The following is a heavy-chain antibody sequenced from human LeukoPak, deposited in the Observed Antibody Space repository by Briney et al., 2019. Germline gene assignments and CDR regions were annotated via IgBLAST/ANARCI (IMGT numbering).Heavy chain of an antibody. CDR3: VRPYCSASACYASFDY. CDR2: INPNTDGT. D-gene: IGHD2-15*01. Sequence: EASVKVSCTASGGTFSSYAISWVRQAPGQGLEWMGGINPNTDGTTYAQKFQGRVTMTRDTSITTANMELSTLTSDDTAVYYCVRPYCSASACYASFDYWGQGTLVTVSS. J-gene: IGHJ4*02. CDR1: GGTFSSYA. V-gene: IGHV1-2*02.